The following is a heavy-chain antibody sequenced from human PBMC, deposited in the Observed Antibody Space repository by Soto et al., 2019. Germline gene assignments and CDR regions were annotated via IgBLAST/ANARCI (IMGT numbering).Heavy chain of an antibody. CDR3: VKQGIGVLHGLVDV. CDR1: GDSTSSHN. J-gene: IGHJ6*02. CDR2: IRSSGGT. D-gene: IGHD1-26*01. V-gene: IGHV4-59*08. Sequence: QVQLQESGPGLVKPSETLSLTCTVSGDSTSSHNWGWIRQPPGKRLEWIGYIRSSGGTSYNPSLKRRVSMAADPSTRQHYLRLSSVSAAATAVYYCVKQGIGVLHGLVDVWGQGTTVTVSS.